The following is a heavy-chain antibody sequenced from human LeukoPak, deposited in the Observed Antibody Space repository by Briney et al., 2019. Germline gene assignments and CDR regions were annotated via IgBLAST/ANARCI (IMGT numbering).Heavy chain of an antibody. V-gene: IGHV3-7*01. D-gene: IGHD2-21*02. J-gene: IGHJ4*02. CDR2: IKQDGSER. Sequence: GGSLRLSCAASGFTLSSYWMSWVRQAPGKGLGWVANIKQDGSERYYVDSVKGRFTISRDNAKNSLYLQMNSLRAEDTAVYYCARRYCGGDCHSPYFDYWGQGTLVTVSS. CDR3: ARRYCGGDCHSPYFDY. CDR1: GFTLSSYW.